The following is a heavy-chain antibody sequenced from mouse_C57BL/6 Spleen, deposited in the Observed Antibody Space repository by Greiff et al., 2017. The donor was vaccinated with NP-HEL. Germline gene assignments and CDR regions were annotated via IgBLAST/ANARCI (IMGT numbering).Heavy chain of an antibody. CDR1: GYSFTDYN. J-gene: IGHJ3*01. CDR2: INPNYGTT. CDR3: ARSEYGRREDWFAY. V-gene: IGHV1-39*01. D-gene: IGHD1-1*01. Sequence: VQLKQSGPELVKPGASVKISCKASGYSFTDYNMNWVKQSNGKSLEWIGVINPNYGTTSYNQKFKGKATLTVDQSSSTAYMQLNSLTSEDSAVYYCARSEYGRREDWFAYWGQGTLVTVSA.